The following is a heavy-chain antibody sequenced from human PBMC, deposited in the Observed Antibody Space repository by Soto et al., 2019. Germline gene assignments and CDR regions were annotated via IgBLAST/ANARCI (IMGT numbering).Heavy chain of an antibody. V-gene: IGHV4-39*01. J-gene: IGHJ5*02. D-gene: IGHD6-13*01. Sequence: SETLSLTCTVSGGSISSSSYYWGWIRQPPGKGLEWIGSIYYSGSTYYNPSLKSRVTISVDTSKNQFSLKLSSVTAADTAVYYCARPLTRIAAAGTWRWFDPWGQGTLVTVSS. CDR3: ARPLTRIAAAGTWRWFDP. CDR1: GGSISSSSYY. CDR2: IYYSGST.